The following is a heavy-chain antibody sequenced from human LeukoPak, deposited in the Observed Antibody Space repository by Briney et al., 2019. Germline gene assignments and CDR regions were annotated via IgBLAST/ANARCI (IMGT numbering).Heavy chain of an antibody. CDR3: AGLRYCSSTSCPANAFDI. J-gene: IGHJ3*02. V-gene: IGHV4-34*01. Sequence: SETLSLTCAVYGGSFSGYYWSWIRQPPGKGLEWIGEINHSGSTNYNPSLKSRVTISVDTSKNQFSLKLSSVTAADTAVYYCAGLRYCSSTSCPANAFDIWGQGTMVTVSS. D-gene: IGHD2-2*01. CDR2: INHSGST. CDR1: GGSFSGYY.